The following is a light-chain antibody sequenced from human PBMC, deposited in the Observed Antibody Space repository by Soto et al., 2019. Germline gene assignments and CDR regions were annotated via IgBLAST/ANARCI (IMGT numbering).Light chain of an antibody. CDR1: QSVSSY. V-gene: IGKV3-11*01. Sequence: IVLTQSPATLSLSPGERATLSCRASQSVSSYLAWYQQKPGQAPRLLIYDASNRATGIPARFSGSGSGTEFTLTISSLQSEDFEVYYCQQYNNWPRTFGQGTKVDIK. CDR2: DAS. CDR3: QQYNNWPRT. J-gene: IGKJ1*01.